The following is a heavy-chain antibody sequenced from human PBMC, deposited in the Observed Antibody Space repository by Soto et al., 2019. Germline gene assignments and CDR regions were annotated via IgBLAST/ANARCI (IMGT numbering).Heavy chain of an antibody. CDR3: ARGGNGNDY. J-gene: IGHJ4*02. D-gene: IGHD1-1*01. Sequence: GGSLRLSCVASGFTFSSYWMSWVRQAPGKGLEWLANINPDGSEKYYVDSVKGRFTISRDNAKNSLYLRMNSLRAEDTAVYYCARGGNGNDYWAQGTLVTVSS. CDR2: INPDGSEK. V-gene: IGHV3-7*03. CDR1: GFTFSSYW.